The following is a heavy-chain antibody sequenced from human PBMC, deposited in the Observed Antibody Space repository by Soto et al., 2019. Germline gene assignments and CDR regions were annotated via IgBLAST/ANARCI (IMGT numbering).Heavy chain of an antibody. V-gene: IGHV1-69*13. Sequence: SLKFSCKASLGTFSSYGISWARQSPGQGLEFMGGIIPIFGTANYAQKFQGRFTITADESTSTAYMELSSLRSEDTAVYYCARSTMIVVVTDYYYGMDVWGQGTTVTVSS. CDR2: IIPIFGTA. CDR1: LGTFSSYG. J-gene: IGHJ6*02. CDR3: ARSTMIVVVTDYYYGMDV. D-gene: IGHD3-22*01.